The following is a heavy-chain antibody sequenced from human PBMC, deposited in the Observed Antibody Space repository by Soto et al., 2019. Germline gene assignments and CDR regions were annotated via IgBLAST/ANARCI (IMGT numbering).Heavy chain of an antibody. CDR2: IYYSGST. D-gene: IGHD3-9*01. J-gene: IGHJ4*02. V-gene: IGHV4-30-4*08. Sequence: SSKHKPPGKGLEWIGYIYYSGSTYYNPSLKSRVTISVDTSKNQFSLKMSSVTAADSVVYYCARDEVALVFKYWGQGTLVTGSS. CDR3: ARDEVALVFKY.